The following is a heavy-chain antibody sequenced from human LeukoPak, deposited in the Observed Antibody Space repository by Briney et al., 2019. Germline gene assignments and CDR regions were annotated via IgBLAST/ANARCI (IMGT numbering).Heavy chain of an antibody. J-gene: IGHJ6*03. Sequence: ASVKVSCKASGGTFSSYAISWVRQAPGQGREWMGGIIPIFGTANYAQKFQGRVTITADESTSTAYMELSSLRSEDTAVYYCARPRERVVVRPYYYYYMDVWGKGTPVTVSS. CDR2: IIPIFGTA. V-gene: IGHV1-69*13. D-gene: IGHD3-10*01. CDR3: ARPRERVVVRPYYYYYMDV. CDR1: GGTFSSYA.